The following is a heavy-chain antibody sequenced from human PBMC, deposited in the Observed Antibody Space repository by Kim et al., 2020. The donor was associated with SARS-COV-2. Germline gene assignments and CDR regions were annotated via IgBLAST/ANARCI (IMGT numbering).Heavy chain of an antibody. J-gene: IGHJ3*02. D-gene: IGHD2-2*01. Sequence: GGSLRLSCTASGFTFNNYAMNWVRQAPGKGLEWVSHVSPGGGDTYYADSVKGRFTISRDNSKNTLYLQMSSLRAEDTALYYCANTAFYHDAFDIWGQGTMITVSS. V-gene: IGHV3-23*01. CDR2: VSPGGGDT. CDR1: GFTFNNYA. CDR3: ANTAFYHDAFDI.